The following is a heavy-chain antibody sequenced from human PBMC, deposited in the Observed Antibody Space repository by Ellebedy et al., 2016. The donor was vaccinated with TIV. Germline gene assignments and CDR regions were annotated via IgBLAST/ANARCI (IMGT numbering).Heavy chain of an antibody. CDR2: INHSGST. CDR3: ARHLGYCSSTSCYFVY. V-gene: IGHV4-34*01. J-gene: IGHJ4*02. D-gene: IGHD2-2*01. Sequence: SETLSLTXAVYGGSFSGYYWSWIRQPPGKGLEWIGEINHSGSTNYNPSLKSRVTISVDTSKNQFSLKLSSVTAADTAVYYCARHLGYCSSTSCYFVYWGQGTLVTVSS. CDR1: GGSFSGYY.